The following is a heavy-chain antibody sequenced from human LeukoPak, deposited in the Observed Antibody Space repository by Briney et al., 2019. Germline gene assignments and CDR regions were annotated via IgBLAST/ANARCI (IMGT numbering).Heavy chain of an antibody. CDR2: ICGSGSST. CDR1: GFTFSSYA. D-gene: IGHD3-3*01. Sequence: GGSLRLSCAASGFTFSSYAMSWVRQAPGEGLEWVSSICGSGSSTYYAASGKGPFTISRDNSKNTLYLQMNSLRAEDPAVYYVARYYDFWSGEYYFDYWGQGTLVTVSS. J-gene: IGHJ4*02. CDR3: ARYYDFWSGEYYFDY. V-gene: IGHV3-23*01.